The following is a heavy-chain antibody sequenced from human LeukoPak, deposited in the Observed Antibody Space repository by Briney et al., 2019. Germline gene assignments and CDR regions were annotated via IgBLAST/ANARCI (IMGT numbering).Heavy chain of an antibody. Sequence: SETLSLTCAVYGGSFSGYYWSWIRQPPGKGLEWIGEINHSGSTNYNPSLKSRVTISVDTSKNQFSLKLSSVTAADTAVYYCARGRLTCSYGSTRNHYFDYWGQGTLVTVSS. V-gene: IGHV4-34*01. CDR1: GGSFSGYY. D-gene: IGHD5-18*01. J-gene: IGHJ4*02. CDR2: INHSGST. CDR3: ARGRLTCSYGSTRNHYFDY.